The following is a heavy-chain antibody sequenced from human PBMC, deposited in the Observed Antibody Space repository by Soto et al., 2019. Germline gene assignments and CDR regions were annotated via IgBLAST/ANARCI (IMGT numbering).Heavy chain of an antibody. D-gene: IGHD3-3*01. Sequence: PGGSLRLSCAASGFTFSSYSMHWVRQAPGKGLEWVSYISSSSSTIYYADSVKGRFTISRDNAQNSLYLQMNSLRAEDTALYYCARGESITIFGVVTPFDYWGQGTLVTVPQ. CDR2: ISSSSSTI. CDR1: GFTFSSYS. J-gene: IGHJ4*02. CDR3: ARGESITIFGVVTPFDY. V-gene: IGHV3-48*01.